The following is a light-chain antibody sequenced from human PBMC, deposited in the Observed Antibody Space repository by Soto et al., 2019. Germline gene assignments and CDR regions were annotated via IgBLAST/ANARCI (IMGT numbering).Light chain of an antibody. CDR2: LNSDGSH. Sequence: QLVLTQSPSASASLGASVKLTCTLSSGHSSYAIAWHQQQPEKGPRYLMKLNSDGSHSNGDGIPDRFSGSSSGAERYLTISSLQSEDEADYYCQTWGTGGVVFGGGTQLTVL. V-gene: IGLV4-69*01. CDR1: SGHSSYA. J-gene: IGLJ2*01. CDR3: QTWGTGGVV.